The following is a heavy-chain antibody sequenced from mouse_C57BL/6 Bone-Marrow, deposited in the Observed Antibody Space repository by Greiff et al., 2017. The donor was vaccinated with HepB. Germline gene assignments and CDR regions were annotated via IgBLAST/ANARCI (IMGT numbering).Heavy chain of an antibody. D-gene: IGHD3-2*02. CDR3: ARPESLDSSGYVH. Sequence: QVQLQQSGSELRSPGSSVKLSCKDFDSEVFPIAYMSWVRQKPGHGFEWIGGILPSIGRTNYGEKFEDKATLDADTLSNTAYLELNSLTSEDSAIYYCARPESLDSSGYVHWGQGTTLTVSS. CDR1: DSEVFPIAY. V-gene: IGHV15-2*01. J-gene: IGHJ2*01. CDR2: ILPSIGRT.